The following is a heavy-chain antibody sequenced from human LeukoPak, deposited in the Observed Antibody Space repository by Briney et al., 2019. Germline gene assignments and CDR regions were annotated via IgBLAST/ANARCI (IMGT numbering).Heavy chain of an antibody. CDR2: MTTSGSYI. CDR1: GFTFSSYA. D-gene: IGHD2-15*01. V-gene: IGHV3-21*01. J-gene: IGHJ3*02. Sequence: GGSLRLSCAASGFTFSSYAMSWVRQAPGKGLEWVSSMTTSGSYIYYADSVKGRFTISRDNAKNSLYLQMNTLRDEDTAVYYCARSYCSGGSCYYNDAFDIWGQGTMVTVSS. CDR3: ARSYCSGGSCYYNDAFDI.